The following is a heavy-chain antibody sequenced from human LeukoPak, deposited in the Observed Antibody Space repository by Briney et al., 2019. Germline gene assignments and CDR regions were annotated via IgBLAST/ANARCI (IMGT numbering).Heavy chain of an antibody. CDR2: ISYDGSNK. CDR3: AKGYCGSPSCYLER. CDR1: GFTFSSYG. D-gene: IGHD2-2*01. Sequence: PGGSLRLSCAASGFTFSSYGMHWVRQAPGKGLEWVAVISYDGSNKYYADSVKGRFTISRDNSKNTLYLQMNSLRAEDTAVYHCAKGYCGSPSCYLERWGQGTLVTVSS. J-gene: IGHJ4*02. V-gene: IGHV3-30*18.